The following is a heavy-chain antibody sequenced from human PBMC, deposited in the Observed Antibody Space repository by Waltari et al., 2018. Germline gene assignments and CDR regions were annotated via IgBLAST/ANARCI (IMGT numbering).Heavy chain of an antibody. J-gene: IGHJ5*01. CDR2: FLPFLDVT. Sequence: QVQLVQSGAEVKKPGSSVKIPCKASRDTFTNYGFTWLRQSPGQGLEWMGRFLPFLDVTNYAQRFQDRVTITADKSTDTAYMELTSLRSEDTAVYYCGTGVEPWFDSWGQGTLLTVSS. CDR3: GTGVEPWFDS. V-gene: IGHV1-69*04. CDR1: RDTFTNYG.